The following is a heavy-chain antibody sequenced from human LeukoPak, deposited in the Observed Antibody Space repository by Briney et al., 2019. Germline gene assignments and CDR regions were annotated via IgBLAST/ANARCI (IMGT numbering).Heavy chain of an antibody. Sequence: GGSLRLSCAASGFTFSSYEMNWVRQAPGKGLGWVSYISSSGSTIYYADSVKGRFTISRDNAKNSLYLQMNSLRAEDTAVYYCARGGNCSSTSCYPSVAAFDIWGQGTMVTVSS. J-gene: IGHJ3*02. CDR1: GFTFSSYE. D-gene: IGHD2-2*01. CDR3: ARGGNCSSTSCYPSVAAFDI. V-gene: IGHV3-48*03. CDR2: ISSSGSTI.